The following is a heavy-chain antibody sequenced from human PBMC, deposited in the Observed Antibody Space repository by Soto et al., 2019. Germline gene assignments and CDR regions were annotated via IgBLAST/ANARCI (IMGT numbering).Heavy chain of an antibody. D-gene: IGHD5-12*01. CDR1: GFTFSSYA. CDR3: AKFGFTYSGYDPYYFDS. CDR2: ISGSGDCT. Sequence: EVQLLESGGGLVQPGGSLRLSCAASGFTFSSYAMSWVRQAPGKGLEWVSAISGSGDCTYYADSVKGRFIISRDNSKNTLYLQMNSLRAEDTAVYDFAKFGFTYSGYDPYYFDSWGEVTLVTVSS. J-gene: IGHJ4*02. V-gene: IGHV3-23*01.